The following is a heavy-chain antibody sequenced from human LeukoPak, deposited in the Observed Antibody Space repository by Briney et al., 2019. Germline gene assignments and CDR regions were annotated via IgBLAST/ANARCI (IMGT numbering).Heavy chain of an antibody. V-gene: IGHV4-39*07. CDR3: ARQAGSYAFYYYDY. Sequence: SETLSLTCSVSGGSISSSSNYYWGWIRQPPGKGLEWIGSIYYSGSTYYNTSLKSRVTISVDTSKNQFSLKLSSVTAADTAVYYCARQAGSYAFYYYDYWGQGTLVTVSS. J-gene: IGHJ4*02. D-gene: IGHD2-2*01. CDR2: IYYSGST. CDR1: GGSISSSSNYY.